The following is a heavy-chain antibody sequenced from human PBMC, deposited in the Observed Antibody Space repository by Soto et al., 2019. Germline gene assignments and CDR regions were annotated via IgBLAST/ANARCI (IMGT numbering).Heavy chain of an antibody. J-gene: IGHJ4*02. CDR1: GFTFSSYA. V-gene: IGHV3-23*01. D-gene: IGHD6-13*01. Sequence: EVQLLESGGGLVQPGGSLRLSCAASGFTFSSYAMSWVRQAPGKGLEWVSAISGSGGSTYYADSVKGRFTISRDNSKNTLYLQRNSLRAEDTAVYYCAKGRYSSSWYEVDYWGQGTLVTVSS. CDR2: ISGSGGST. CDR3: AKGRYSSSWYEVDY.